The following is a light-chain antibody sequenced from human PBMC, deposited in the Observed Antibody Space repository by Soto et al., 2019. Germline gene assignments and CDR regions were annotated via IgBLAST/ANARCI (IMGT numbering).Light chain of an antibody. CDR3: QQYGISPFT. Sequence: EVVLTQSPGTLSLSPGARATLSCRASQFASSTYLAWYQQRPGQAPRLLIYGASSRATGIPDRFSGGGSETDFTLTISRLESEDSAVYYCQQYGISPFTFGGGTKVDIK. J-gene: IGKJ4*01. CDR1: QFASSTY. V-gene: IGKV3-20*01. CDR2: GAS.